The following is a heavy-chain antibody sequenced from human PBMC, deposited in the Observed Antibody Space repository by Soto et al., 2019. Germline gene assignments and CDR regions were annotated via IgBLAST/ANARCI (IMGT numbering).Heavy chain of an antibody. CDR3: AGVASFRGMDV. CDR1: GNSVSSNSAA. CDR2: TYYRSKWYN. V-gene: IGHV6-1*01. J-gene: IGHJ6*02. Sequence: SQTLSLTCVISGNSVSSNSAAWIWIRQSPSRGLEWLGRTYYRSKWYNDYAVSVKSRITINPDTSKNQFSLHLDSVIPEDTAVYYCAGVASFRGMDVCGQGTPFTVSS. D-gene: IGHD2-21*01.